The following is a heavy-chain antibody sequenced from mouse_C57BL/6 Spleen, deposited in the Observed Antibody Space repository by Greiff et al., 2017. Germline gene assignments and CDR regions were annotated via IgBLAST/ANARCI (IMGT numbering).Heavy chain of an antibody. CDR1: GYTFTDYY. V-gene: IGHV1-76*01. CDR2: IYPGSGNT. J-gene: IGHJ4*01. CDR3: ARWDDYDGNYYAMDY. D-gene: IGHD2-4*01. Sequence: QVQLKESGAELVRPGASVKLSCKASGYTFTDYYINWVKQRPGQGLEWTARIYPGSGNTYYNEKFKGKATLTAEKSSSTAYMQLSSLTSEDSAVYFCARWDDYDGNYYAMDYWGQGTSVTVSS.